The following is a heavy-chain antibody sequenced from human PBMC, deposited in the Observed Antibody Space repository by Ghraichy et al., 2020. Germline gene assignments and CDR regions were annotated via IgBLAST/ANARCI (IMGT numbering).Heavy chain of an antibody. V-gene: IGHV4-34*01. J-gene: IGHJ3*02. Sequence: SQTLSLTCAVYGGSFSGYYWSWIRQPPGKGLEWIGEINHSGSTNYNPSLKSRVTISVDTSKNQFSLKLSSVTAADTAVYYCARFPTTVTTRHDDAFDIWGQGTMVTVSS. CDR3: ARFPTTVTTRHDDAFDI. D-gene: IGHD4-17*01. CDR1: GGSFSGYY. CDR2: INHSGST.